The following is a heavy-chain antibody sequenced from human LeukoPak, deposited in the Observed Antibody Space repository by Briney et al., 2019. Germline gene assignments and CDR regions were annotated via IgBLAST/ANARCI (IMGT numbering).Heavy chain of an antibody. CDR1: GFTFSSYA. V-gene: IGHV3-23*01. D-gene: IGHD3-10*01. CDR2: ISGSGSST. CDR3: AKDPGSMVRGFYMDV. Sequence: GGSLRLSCAASGFTFSSYAMSWVRQAPGKGLEWVSAISGSGSSTYYADSVKGRFTISRDNSKNTVYLQMNSLRPEDTALYYCAKDPGSMVRGFYMDVWGKGATVTVSS. J-gene: IGHJ6*03.